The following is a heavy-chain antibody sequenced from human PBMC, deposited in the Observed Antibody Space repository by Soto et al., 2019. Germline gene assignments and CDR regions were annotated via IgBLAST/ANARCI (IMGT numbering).Heavy chain of an antibody. CDR1: GGSISRRPYD. V-gene: IGHV4-39*01. J-gene: IGHJ4*02. CDR2: VFYRGNT. CDR3: ARQHYSDSRRIW. D-gene: IGHD3-22*01. Sequence: SETPSLTCILSGGSISRRPYDWRWIPQTPGQGLEWIASVFYRGNTFYNPSLQSRVTISIDTSKNQFTLSLGSVTAADTAVYYCARQHYSDSRRIWWGQGTLVTVSS.